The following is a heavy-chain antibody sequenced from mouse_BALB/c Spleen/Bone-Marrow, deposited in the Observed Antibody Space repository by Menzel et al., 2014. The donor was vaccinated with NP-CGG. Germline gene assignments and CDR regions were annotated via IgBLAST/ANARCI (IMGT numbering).Heavy chain of an antibody. CDR2: IDPYNGGT. CDR3: ARSILGAMDY. CDR1: GYAFTTSN. Sequence: EFQLLQSAPELVKPGALEKVSCKASGYAFTTSNMYWAKQSHGKSLEWIGYIDPYNGGTSYNQKFKGKATPTVDTSSSTAHMHLNGLTSEDCGVCCCARSILGAMDYWGQGTSGTGAS. J-gene: IGHJ4*01. V-gene: IGHV1S135*01. D-gene: IGHD4-1*01.